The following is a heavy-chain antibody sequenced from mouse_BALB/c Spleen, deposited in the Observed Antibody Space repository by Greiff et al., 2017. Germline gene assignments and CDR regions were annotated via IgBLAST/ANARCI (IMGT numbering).Heavy chain of an antibody. CDR3: NHYGSSYLDY. J-gene: IGHJ2*01. D-gene: IGHD1-1*01. Sequence: VQLKQSGAELVRSGASVKLSCTASGFNIKDYYMHWVKQRPEQGLEWIGWIDPENGDTEYAPKFQGKATMTADTSSNTAYLQLSSLTSEDTAVYYCNHYGSSYLDYWGQGTTLTVSS. V-gene: IGHV14-4*02. CDR2: IDPENGDT. CDR1: GFNIKDYY.